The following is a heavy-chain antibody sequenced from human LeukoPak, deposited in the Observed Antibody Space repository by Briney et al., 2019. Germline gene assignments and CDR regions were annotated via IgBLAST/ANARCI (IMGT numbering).Heavy chain of an antibody. D-gene: IGHD3-22*01. J-gene: IGHJ4*02. CDR3: ARDFRGSGYENYFDY. CDR2: IWYDGSNK. CDR1: GFTFSSYG. Sequence: GRSLRLSCAASGFTFSSYGMHWVRQAPGKGLEWVAVIWYDGSNKYCADSVKGRFTISRDNSKNTLYLQMNSLRAEDTAVYYCARDFRGSGYENYFDYWGQGTLVTVSS. V-gene: IGHV3-33*01.